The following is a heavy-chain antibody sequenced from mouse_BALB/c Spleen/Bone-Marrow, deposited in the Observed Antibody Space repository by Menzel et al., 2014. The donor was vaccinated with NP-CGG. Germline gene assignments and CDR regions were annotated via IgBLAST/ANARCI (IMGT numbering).Heavy chain of an antibody. CDR3: ARHAYYDQTEVSFVY. D-gene: IGHD2-4*01. J-gene: IGHJ3*01. CDR2: ISGGGSYT. Sequence: EVMLVESGGGLVKSGGSLKLSSAASGFTFNNYGMSWVRQTPEKRLEWVATISGGGSYTFYPDSVKGRFTISRDNAKNDLYLQLSSLKSEDTALYYCARHAYYDQTEVSFVYWGQGTLVTVSA. CDR1: GFTFNNYG. V-gene: IGHV5-9-2*01.